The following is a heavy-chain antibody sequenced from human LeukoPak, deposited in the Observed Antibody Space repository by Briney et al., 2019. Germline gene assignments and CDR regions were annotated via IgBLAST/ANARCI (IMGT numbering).Heavy chain of an antibody. V-gene: IGHV6-1*01. D-gene: IGHD6-19*01. CDR3: ARGGNSSGWYFDWFDP. CDR1: GDSVSSNSAA. Sequence: SQTLSLTCAISGDSVSSNSAAWNWIRQSPSRGLEWLGRTYYRSKWYNDYAVSVKSRITINPDTSKDQFSLQLNSVTPEDAAVYYCARGGNSSGWYFDWFDPWGQGTLVTVSS. CDR2: TYYRSKWYN. J-gene: IGHJ5*02.